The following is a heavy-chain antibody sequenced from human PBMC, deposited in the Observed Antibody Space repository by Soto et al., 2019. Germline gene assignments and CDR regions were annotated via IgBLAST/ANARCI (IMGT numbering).Heavy chain of an antibody. J-gene: IGHJ4*02. D-gene: IGHD4-17*01. Sequence: ASVKVSCKASGYTFTSYGSSGVRQAPGQGLEWMGWISAYNGKTNYAQKLQGRVTMTTDTSTRTAYMELRRLRSDDTAVYYCARDGGYGDYVSFGDYCGQRTLGAGSS. CDR2: ISAYNGKT. CDR3: ARDGGYGDYVSFGDY. V-gene: IGHV1-18*04. CDR1: GYTFTSYG.